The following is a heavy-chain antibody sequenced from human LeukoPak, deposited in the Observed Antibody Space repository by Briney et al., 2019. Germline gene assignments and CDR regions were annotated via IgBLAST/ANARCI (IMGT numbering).Heavy chain of an antibody. D-gene: IGHD3-10*01. CDR1: GFTFSSYA. Sequence: GRSLRLSCAASGFTFSSYAIHWVRQAPGKGLEWVAVISYDGSNKYYADSVKGRFTISRDNSKNTLYLQMNSLRAEDTAVYYCARDHVTYYYGSGSSPFYWGQGTLVTVSS. CDR2: ISYDGSNK. V-gene: IGHV3-30*04. CDR3: ARDHVTYYYGSGSSPFY. J-gene: IGHJ4*02.